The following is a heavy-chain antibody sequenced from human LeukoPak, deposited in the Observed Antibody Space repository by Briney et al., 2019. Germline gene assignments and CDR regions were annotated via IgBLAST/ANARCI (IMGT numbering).Heavy chain of an antibody. V-gene: IGHV4-59*01. Sequence: SETLSLTCTVSGGSISNYYWSWIRQPPGKGLEWIGYIYYSGSTNYSPSLKSRVTISVDTSKNQFSLKLSSVTAADTAVYYCARGLRGCTGPTCFAYWYFDLWGRGTLVTVSS. CDR1: GGSISNYY. J-gene: IGHJ2*01. CDR2: IYYSGST. CDR3: ARGLRGCTGPTCFAYWYFDL. D-gene: IGHD2-8*02.